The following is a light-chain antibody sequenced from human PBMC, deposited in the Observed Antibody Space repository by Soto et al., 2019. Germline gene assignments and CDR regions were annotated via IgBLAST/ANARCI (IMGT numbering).Light chain of an antibody. CDR1: SSDIGGFNF. CDR2: DVA. CDR3: SSFRRGDTEVV. J-gene: IGLJ3*02. Sequence: QSALTQPASVSGSPGQSITISCTGTSSDIGGFNFVSWFRQHPGKAPKLMIFDVANRPSGVSDRFSGSKSGNTASLTISGLQAEDEADYYCSSFRRGDTEVVFGGGTKLTVL. V-gene: IGLV2-14*03.